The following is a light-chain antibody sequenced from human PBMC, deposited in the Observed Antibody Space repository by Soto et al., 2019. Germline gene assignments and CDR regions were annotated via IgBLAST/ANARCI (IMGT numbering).Light chain of an antibody. CDR3: QQYNNWPT. CDR2: GAS. CDR1: LSGSDN. V-gene: IGKV3-15*01. J-gene: IGKJ4*01. Sequence: EIVMPQSPATLSVSPGERATLSCRASLSGSDNLAWYQQKPGQAPRLLIYGASTRATGIPARFSGSGSGTESTLTISSLQSGDFAVYYWQQYNNWPTFGGGTKVEI.